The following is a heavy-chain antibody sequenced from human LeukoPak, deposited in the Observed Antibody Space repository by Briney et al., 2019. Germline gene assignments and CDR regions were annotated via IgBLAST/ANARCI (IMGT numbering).Heavy chain of an antibody. J-gene: IGHJ6*03. CDR3: ATINWNYGGAYYYYYMDV. CDR1: GDSISSYY. Sequence: PSETLSLTCTVSGDSISSYYWSWIRQPPGKGLEWIGYIYYSGSTNYNPSLKSRVTISVDTSKNQFSLKLSSVTAADTAVYYCATINWNYGGAYYYYYMDVWGKGTTVTVSS. CDR2: IYYSGST. V-gene: IGHV4-59*01. D-gene: IGHD1-7*01.